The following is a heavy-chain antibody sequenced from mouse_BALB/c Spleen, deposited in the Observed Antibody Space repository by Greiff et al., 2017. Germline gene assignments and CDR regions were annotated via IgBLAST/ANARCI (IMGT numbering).Heavy chain of an antibody. CDR2: ISYDGSN. V-gene: IGHV3-6*02. CDR3: ARVIYYYGSK. CDR1: GYSITSGYY. D-gene: IGHD1-1*01. Sequence: EVKLVESGPGLVKPSQSLSLTCSVTGYSITSGYYWNWIRQFPGNKLEWMGYISYDGSNNYNPSLKNRISITRDTSKNQFFLKLNSVTTEDTATYYCARVIYYYGSKWGQGTTLTVSS. J-gene: IGHJ2*01.